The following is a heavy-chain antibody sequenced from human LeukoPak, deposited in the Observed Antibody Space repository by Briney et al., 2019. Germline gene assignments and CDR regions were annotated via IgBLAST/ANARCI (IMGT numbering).Heavy chain of an antibody. J-gene: IGHJ4*02. Sequence: PGGSLRLSCAASGFTFSSYEMNWVRQAPGKGLEWVSYISSSGSTIYYADSVKGRFTISRDNAKNSLYLQMNSLRAEDTAVYYCATGIAARPGASFDYWGQGTLVTVSS. CDR1: GFTFSSYE. V-gene: IGHV3-48*03. D-gene: IGHD6-6*01. CDR3: ATGIAARPGASFDY. CDR2: ISSSGSTI.